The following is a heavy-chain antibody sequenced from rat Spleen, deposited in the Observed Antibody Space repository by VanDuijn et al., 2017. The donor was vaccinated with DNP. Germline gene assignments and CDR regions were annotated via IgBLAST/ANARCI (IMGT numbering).Heavy chain of an antibody. Sequence: EVQLQESGPGLVKPSQSLSLTCSVSGYSITSTYWGWIRKFPGNKMEWIGHISYSGSTGYKPSLKSRISITRDTSKNQFFLQLNSVTTEDTATYYCARWPGYNPPYAMDAWGQGTSVTVSS. CDR2: ISYSGST. J-gene: IGHJ4*01. CDR3: ARWPGYNPPYAMDA. V-gene: IGHV3-1*01. D-gene: IGHD1-4*01. CDR1: GYSITSTY.